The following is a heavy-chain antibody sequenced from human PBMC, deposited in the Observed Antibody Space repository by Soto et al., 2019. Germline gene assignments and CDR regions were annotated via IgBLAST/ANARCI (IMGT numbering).Heavy chain of an antibody. CDR2: ISVYSGNT. V-gene: IGHV1-18*01. CDR3: ARDRGYDPETYNWFDP. CDR1: GYTFTSYG. J-gene: IGHJ5*02. Sequence: ASVKVSCKASGYTFTSYGISWVRQAPGQGLEWMGWISVYSGNTNYAQKLQGRVTMTTDTSTSTAYMELRSLRSDDTAVFYCARDRGYDPETYNWFDPWGQGTLVTVSS. D-gene: IGHD5-12*01.